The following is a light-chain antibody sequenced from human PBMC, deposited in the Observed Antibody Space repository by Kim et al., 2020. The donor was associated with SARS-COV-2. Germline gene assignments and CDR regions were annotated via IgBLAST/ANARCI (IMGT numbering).Light chain of an antibody. Sequence: GQRVTISWSGCGASIGSNYVYWYQQLPGTAPKLLIYRNNQRPSGVPDRFSGSKSGTSASLAISGLRSEDEADYHCAAWDDSLSGVVFGGGTQLTVL. CDR1: GASIGSNY. CDR3: AAWDDSLSGVV. J-gene: IGLJ2*01. V-gene: IGLV1-47*01. CDR2: RNN.